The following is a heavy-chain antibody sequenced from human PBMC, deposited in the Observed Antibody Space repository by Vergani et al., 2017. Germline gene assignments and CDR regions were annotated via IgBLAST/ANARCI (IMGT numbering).Heavy chain of an antibody. CDR2: IQFDGSNQ. D-gene: IGHD3-16*01. CDR1: GFTLSNYD. V-gene: IGHV3-30*02. J-gene: IGHJ4*02. Sequence: QVQLVESGGGVVQRGGSLRLSCATSGFTLSNYDMQWIRQGPGKGLEFVAFIQFDGSNQYYADSVKGRFTLSRDFSKNTLYLQMNSLRTDDTATYYCAKHVRCWGIDYWGQGTQVIVAS. CDR3: AKHVRCWGIDY.